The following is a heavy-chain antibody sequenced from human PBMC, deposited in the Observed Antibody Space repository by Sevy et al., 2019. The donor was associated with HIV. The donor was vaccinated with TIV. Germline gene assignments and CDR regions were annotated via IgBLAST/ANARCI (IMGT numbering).Heavy chain of an antibody. CDR3: ARKKNLGEPSDP. J-gene: IGHJ5*02. D-gene: IGHD3-16*01. V-gene: IGHV1-18*01. Sequence: ASVKVSCKPSGYTFTTYGITWVRQAPGQGLEWMGWINTYNGNTNYPQKFQGRVTMTRDTSTSTAYMELRSLTSDDTAVYYCARKKNLGEPSDPWGQGTLVTVSS. CDR2: INTYNGNT. CDR1: GYTFTTYG.